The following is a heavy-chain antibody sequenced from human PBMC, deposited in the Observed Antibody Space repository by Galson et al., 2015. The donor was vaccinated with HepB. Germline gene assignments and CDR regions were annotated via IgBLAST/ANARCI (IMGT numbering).Heavy chain of an antibody. V-gene: IGHV1-18*01. CDR3: ARERAESPRYSSSWYQTYYGMDV. D-gene: IGHD6-13*01. J-gene: IGHJ6*02. CDR1: GYTFTSYG. Sequence: SVKVSCKASGYTFTSYGISWVRQAPGQGLEWMGWISAYNGNTNYAQKLQGRVTMTTDTSTSTAYMELRSLRSDDTAVYYCARERAESPRYSSSWYQTYYGMDVWGQGTTVTVSS. CDR2: ISAYNGNT.